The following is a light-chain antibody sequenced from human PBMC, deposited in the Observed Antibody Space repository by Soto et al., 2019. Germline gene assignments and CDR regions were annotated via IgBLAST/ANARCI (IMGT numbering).Light chain of an antibody. V-gene: IGKV3-15*01. J-gene: IGKJ1*01. Sequence: EIVLTQSPGTLSLSPGERATLSCRASQNVDSNLAWYQQKPGQAPRLLIYGASTRATGIPARFSGSGSGTESTLTISSLQSEDFAVYYCQQYNNWPPVTFGQGTKVDIK. CDR2: GAS. CDR3: QQYNNWPPVT. CDR1: QNVDSN.